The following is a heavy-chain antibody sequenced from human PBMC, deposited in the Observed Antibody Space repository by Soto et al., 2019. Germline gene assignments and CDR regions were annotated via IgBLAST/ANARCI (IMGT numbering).Heavy chain of an antibody. V-gene: IGHV4-59*01. CDR1: GASISSSY. J-gene: IGHJ3*02. D-gene: IGHD3-22*01. Sequence: ASETLSLTCTVSGASISSSYWSWIRQSPGKGLEWIGYVYYSGSTKYNPSLKSRVTISVDTSKNQFSLKLSSVTAADTAVYYCARGYYDSNGQSNTFDIWVQVTMVTVSS. CDR2: VYYSGST. CDR3: ARGYYDSNGQSNTFDI.